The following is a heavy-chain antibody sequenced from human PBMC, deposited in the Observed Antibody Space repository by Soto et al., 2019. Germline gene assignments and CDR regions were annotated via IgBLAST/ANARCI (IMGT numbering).Heavy chain of an antibody. Sequence: TGGSLRLSCEASGFTFSRVSMNWVCQVPGKGLEWVASISSGSSDTWYADSVKGRFIISRDNAQNSLFLQMNTLRPEDTAMYYCARVAYWGPGTQVTVSS. CDR2: ISSGSSDT. CDR3: ARVAY. J-gene: IGHJ4*02. CDR1: GFTFSRVS. V-gene: IGHV3-21*01.